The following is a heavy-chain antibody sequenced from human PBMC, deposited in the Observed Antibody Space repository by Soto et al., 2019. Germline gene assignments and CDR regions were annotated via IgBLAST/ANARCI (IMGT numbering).Heavy chain of an antibody. Sequence: QLQLQESGSGLVKPSQTLSLTCAVSGGSISSGGYSWSWIRQPPGKGLEWIGYIYHSGTTYYNPSLKIRVTIXVXRXXNQFSLKLSSVTAADTAVYYCARAHYGDYGYGMDVWGQGTTVTVSS. CDR2: IYHSGTT. J-gene: IGHJ6*02. V-gene: IGHV4-30-2*01. CDR1: GGSISSGGYS. D-gene: IGHD4-17*01. CDR3: ARAHYGDYGYGMDV.